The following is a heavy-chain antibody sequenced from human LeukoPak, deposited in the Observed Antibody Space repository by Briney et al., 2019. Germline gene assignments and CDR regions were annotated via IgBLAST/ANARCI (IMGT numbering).Heavy chain of an antibody. CDR1: GFTFSSYS. CDR2: ISSSSSYI. Sequence: PGGSLRLSCAASGFTFSSYSMNWVRQAPGKGLEWVSSISSSSSYIYYADSVKGRFTISRDKAKNSLYLQMNSLRAEDTAVYYCARDPGYCSSTSCRYDAFDIWGQGTMVTVSS. CDR3: ARDPGYCSSTSCRYDAFDI. J-gene: IGHJ3*02. D-gene: IGHD2-2*01. V-gene: IGHV3-21*01.